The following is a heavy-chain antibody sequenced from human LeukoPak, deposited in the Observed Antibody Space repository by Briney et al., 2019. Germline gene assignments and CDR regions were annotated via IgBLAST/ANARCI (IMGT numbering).Heavy chain of an antibody. J-gene: IGHJ2*01. V-gene: IGHV3-9*01. CDR2: ITWIGGII. CDR1: GFTFDDYA. CDR3: ARVRTEWYIDL. D-gene: IGHD1-1*01. Sequence: GRSLRLSCAASGFTFDDYAMHWVRQAPGKGLEWVSGITWIGGIIGYADSVKGRFTISRDNAKNSLYLQLNSLRAEDTGVYYCARVRTEWYIDLWGRGTLVIVSS.